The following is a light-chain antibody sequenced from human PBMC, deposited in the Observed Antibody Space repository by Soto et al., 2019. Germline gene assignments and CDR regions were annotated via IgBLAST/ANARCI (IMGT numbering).Light chain of an antibody. CDR1: QSVSDYY. J-gene: IGKJ4*01. CDR2: GVS. CDR3: QQYGRSARVT. Sequence: EIVLTQSTGTLSLSPGERATLSCRASQSVSDYYLGWYQQKTGQAPRLLIYGVSTRATGITDRFSVSGSGTDFTLTITRLDHEEFAVYYCQQYGRSARVTFGGGTKVEIK. V-gene: IGKV3-20*01.